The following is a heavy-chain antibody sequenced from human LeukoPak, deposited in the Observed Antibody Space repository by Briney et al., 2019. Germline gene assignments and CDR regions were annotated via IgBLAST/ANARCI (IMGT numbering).Heavy chain of an antibody. CDR2: VNNYNGNT. J-gene: IGHJ4*02. D-gene: IGHD3-22*01. V-gene: IGHV1-18*03. CDR1: GYIFASYA. CDR3: ARHSSQSHFDY. Sequence: ASVKVSCKASGYIFASYAFSWVRQAPGQGLEWMGWVNNYNGNTDYARNLQGRVTMTTETSTNTAYMELRSLRSDDMAVYFCARHSSQSHFDYWGQGTLVTVSS.